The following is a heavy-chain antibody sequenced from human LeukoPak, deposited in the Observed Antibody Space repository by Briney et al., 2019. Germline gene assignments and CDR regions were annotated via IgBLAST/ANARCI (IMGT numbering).Heavy chain of an antibody. J-gene: IGHJ3*02. D-gene: IGHD3-22*01. CDR3: ASPRRVYDSSGSAFDI. V-gene: IGHV1-46*01. CDR2: INPSGGST. Sequence: GASVKVSCKASGYTFTSYYMHWVRQAPGQGLEWMGIINPSGGSTSYAQKFQGRVTMTRDMSTSTVYMELSGLRSEDTAVYYCASPRRVYDSSGSAFDIWGQGTMVTVSS. CDR1: GYTFTSYY.